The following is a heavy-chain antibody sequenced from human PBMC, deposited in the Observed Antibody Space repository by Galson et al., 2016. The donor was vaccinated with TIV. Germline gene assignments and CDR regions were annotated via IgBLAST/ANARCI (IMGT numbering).Heavy chain of an antibody. CDR2: TYYRSKWYN. CDR3: ATVNTNSRKYFDY. D-gene: IGHD1-14*01. Sequence: CAISGDSVSSSTAAWNWIRQSPSRGLEWLGRTYYRSKWYNDYAVSVKSRITINPDTSKNQFSLQLTSVTAADTAVYYCATVNTNSRKYFDYWGQGIKVTVSS. CDR1: GDSVSSSTAA. J-gene: IGHJ4*02. V-gene: IGHV6-1*01.